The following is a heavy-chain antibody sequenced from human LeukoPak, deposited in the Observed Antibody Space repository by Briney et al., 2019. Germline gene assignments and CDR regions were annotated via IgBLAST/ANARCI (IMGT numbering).Heavy chain of an antibody. V-gene: IGHV4-59*01. D-gene: IGHD3/OR15-3a*01. J-gene: IGHJ3*02. CDR3: ARVRGLDAFDI. CDR1: GGSISSYY. CDR2: IYYSGST. Sequence: SETLSLTCTVSGGSISSYYWSWIRQPPGKGLKWIGYIYYSGSTNYNPSLKSRVTISVDTSKNQFSLKLSSVTAADTAVYYCARVRGLDAFDIWGQGTMVTVSS.